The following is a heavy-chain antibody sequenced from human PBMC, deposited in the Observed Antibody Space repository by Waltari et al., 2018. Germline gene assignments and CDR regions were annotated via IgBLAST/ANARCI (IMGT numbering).Heavy chain of an antibody. CDR3: ARGSSWYHY. CDR2: IYYSVST. V-gene: IGHV4-59*01. Sequence: QVQLQESGPGLVKPSETLSLTCTVSGGSISSYYWSWIRQPPGKGLEWIGYIYYSVSTNYNPSLKSRVTISVDTSKNQFSLKLSSVTAADTAVYYCARGSSWYHYWGQGTLVTVSS. D-gene: IGHD6-13*01. J-gene: IGHJ4*02. CDR1: GGSISSYY.